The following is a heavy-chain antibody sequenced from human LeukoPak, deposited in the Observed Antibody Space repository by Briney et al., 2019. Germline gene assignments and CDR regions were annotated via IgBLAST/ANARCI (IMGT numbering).Heavy chain of an antibody. J-gene: IGHJ4*02. D-gene: IGHD3-16*01. V-gene: IGHV3-7*01. CDR3: AIYVEGY. CDR1: EFTFSNYW. Sequence: PGGSLRLSCVASEFTFSNYWMSWVRQAPGKGLEWVANIKEDGSKKNYVDSVKGRFTISRDNAKSSLYLEMNSLRAEDSAVYYCAIYVEGYWGQGTLVTVSS. CDR2: IKEDGSKK.